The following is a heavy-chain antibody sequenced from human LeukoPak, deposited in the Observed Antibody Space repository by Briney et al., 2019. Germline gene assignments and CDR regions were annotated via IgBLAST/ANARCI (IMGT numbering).Heavy chain of an antibody. CDR1: GFTFSDYY. CDR3: ARTWGDTAMVGVRDREESPYYYHGMDV. Sequence: GGSLRLSCAASGFTFSDYYMSWIRQAPGKGLEWVSYICNNGSTIYYADSVKGRFTISRDNAKNSLYLQMNSLRAEDTAVYYCARTWGDTAMVGVRDREESPYYYHGMDVWGQGTTVTVSS. CDR2: ICNNGSTI. J-gene: IGHJ6*02. D-gene: IGHD5-18*01. V-gene: IGHV3-11*01.